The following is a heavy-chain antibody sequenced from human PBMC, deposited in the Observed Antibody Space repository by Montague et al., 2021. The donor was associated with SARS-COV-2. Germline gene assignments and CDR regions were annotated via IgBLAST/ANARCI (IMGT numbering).Heavy chain of an antibody. CDR3: ASFPSGYYDSSGYHI. V-gene: IGHV4-39*07. Sequence: SETLSLTCTISGGSISSRSYYWGWIRQPPGKGLEWIGGIYYSGNTYYNPSLKSRVTISVDPSKNQFSLKLSSVTAADTAVYYCASFPSGYYDSSGYHIWGQGTLVTVSS. CDR2: IYYSGNT. J-gene: IGHJ4*02. CDR1: GGSISSRSYY. D-gene: IGHD3-22*01.